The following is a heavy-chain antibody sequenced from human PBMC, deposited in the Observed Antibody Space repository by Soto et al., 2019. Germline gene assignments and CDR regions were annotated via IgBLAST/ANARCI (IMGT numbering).Heavy chain of an antibody. CDR2: TYHRGST. V-gene: IGHV4-4*02. CDR3: ASVRDGYNSALDY. D-gene: IGHD5-12*01. J-gene: IGHJ4*02. Sequence: QVQLQDSGPGLVKPSGTLSLTCAVSGGSISSSNWWSWVRQPPGKGLEWIGETYHRGSTTYNPSLKSRVTISVDKSKNQFSLKLRSVTAADTAVYYLASVRDGYNSALDYWGQGTLVTVSS. CDR1: GGSISSSNW.